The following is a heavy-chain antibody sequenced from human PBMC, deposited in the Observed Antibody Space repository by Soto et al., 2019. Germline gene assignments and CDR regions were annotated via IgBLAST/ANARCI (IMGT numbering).Heavy chain of an antibody. CDR2: IIPIFGTA. V-gene: IGHV1-69*01. D-gene: IGHD1-26*01. J-gene: IGHJ4*02. CDR3: ARDRGESGSYYGALDY. CDR1: VGTFSSYA. Sequence: QVQLVQSGAEVKKPGSSVKVSCKASVGTFSSYAISWVRQAPGQGLEWMGGIIPIFGTANYAQKFQGRVTVTADESTSTAYMELGRRRSGDAAVYYCARDRGESGSYYGALDYWGQGTLVTVSS.